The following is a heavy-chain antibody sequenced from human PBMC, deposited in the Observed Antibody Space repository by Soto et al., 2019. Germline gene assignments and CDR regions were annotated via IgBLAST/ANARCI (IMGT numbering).Heavy chain of an antibody. CDR1: GFIVSDTY. J-gene: IGHJ3*02. CDR2: ISNRGDT. CDR3: AREPRYCRGGSCSITGDAYDI. D-gene: IGHD2-15*01. Sequence: GGSLRLSCTASGFIVSDTYVNWVRQAPGKGLEWVSVISNRGDTHYADSVRGRFSLSRDISNNTLHLQMNNLRVEDTAVYYCAREPRYCRGGSCSITGDAYDIWGQGTMVTVSS. V-gene: IGHV3-66*01.